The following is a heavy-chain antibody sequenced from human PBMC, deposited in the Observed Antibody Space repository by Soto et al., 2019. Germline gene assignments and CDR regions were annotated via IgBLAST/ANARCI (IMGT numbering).Heavy chain of an antibody. CDR2: IFWDDDK. Sequence: QITLKESGPTLVKPTQTRTLTCTFSGFSLSTSGVGVGWIRQPPGKALEWLAVIFWDDDKRYSPSLKSRLSITKGTSKNQVVLTMTNMDPVDAATYYCTHHGYYSYGMDVWGQGTTVTVSS. V-gene: IGHV2-5*02. CDR1: GFSLSTSGVG. J-gene: IGHJ6*02. CDR3: THHGYYSYGMDV.